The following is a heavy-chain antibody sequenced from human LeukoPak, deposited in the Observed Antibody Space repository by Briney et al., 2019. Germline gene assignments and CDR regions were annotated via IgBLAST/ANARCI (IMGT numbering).Heavy chain of an antibody. CDR2: IHYSGST. J-gene: IGHJ3*02. V-gene: IGHV4-59*01. Sequence: KSSETLSLTCTVSGVSISNYYWSWIRQPPGKGLEWIGYIHYSGSTNYNPSLRSRVTISVDTSKNQFSLQLSSVTAADTPVYYCATSMHGYCSGGSCYGAFDIWGQGTMVTVSS. CDR3: ATSMHGYCSGGSCYGAFDI. D-gene: IGHD2-15*01. CDR1: GVSISNYY.